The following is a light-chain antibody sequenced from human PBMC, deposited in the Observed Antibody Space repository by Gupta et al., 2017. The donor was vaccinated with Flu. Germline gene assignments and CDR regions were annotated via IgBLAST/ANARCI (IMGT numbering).Light chain of an antibody. CDR1: QGMRND. Sequence: GDRGTITCRASQGMRNDLGWYQQKPGKAPKLLIYAASSLQSGVPSRFSGSGSGTDFTLTISSLQPEDFATYYCLQDYNYPRTFGQGTKVEIK. CDR2: AAS. J-gene: IGKJ1*01. V-gene: IGKV1-6*01. CDR3: LQDYNYPRT.